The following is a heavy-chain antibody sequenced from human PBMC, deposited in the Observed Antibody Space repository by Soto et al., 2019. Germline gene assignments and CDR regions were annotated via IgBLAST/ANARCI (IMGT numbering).Heavy chain of an antibody. V-gene: IGHV3-33*01. Sequence: GGSLRLSCAASGFTFSSYGMHWVRQAPGKGLEWVAVIWYDGSNKYYADSVKGRFTISRDNSKNTLYLQMNSLRAEDTAVYYCARAGGKDYDFWSGYYTRLLDYWGQGTLVTVSS. J-gene: IGHJ4*02. CDR1: GFTFSSYG. CDR3: ARAGGKDYDFWSGYYTRLLDY. D-gene: IGHD3-3*01. CDR2: IWYDGSNK.